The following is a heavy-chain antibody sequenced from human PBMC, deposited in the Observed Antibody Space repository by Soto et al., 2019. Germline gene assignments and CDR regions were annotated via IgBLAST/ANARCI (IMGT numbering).Heavy chain of an antibody. J-gene: IGHJ3*02. CDR3: ARDLSGHHGALDT. CDR2: IWYDGSNK. Sequence: GGSLRLSCAASGFTFSSYGMHWARQGPGKGLEWVAVIWYDGSNKVYADSVKGRFTISKDNSKNTLYLQMNSLRAEDTAVYYCARDLSGHHGALDTWGQGTMVTVSS. CDR1: GFTFSSYG. V-gene: IGHV3-33*01.